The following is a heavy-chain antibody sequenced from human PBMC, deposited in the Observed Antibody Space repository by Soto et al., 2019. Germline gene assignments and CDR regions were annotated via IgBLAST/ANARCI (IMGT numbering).Heavy chain of an antibody. D-gene: IGHD3-22*01. CDR2: IYYSGST. CDR1: GGSISSGDYY. CDR3: ARSYDSSGYYYWGPIGY. V-gene: IGHV4-30-4*01. Sequence: TSETLSLTCTVSGGSISSGDYYWSWIRQPPGKGLEWIGYIYYSGSTYYNPSLKSRVTISVDTSKNQFSLKLSSVTAADTAVYYCARSYDSSGYYYWGPIGYWGQGTLVTVSS. J-gene: IGHJ4*02.